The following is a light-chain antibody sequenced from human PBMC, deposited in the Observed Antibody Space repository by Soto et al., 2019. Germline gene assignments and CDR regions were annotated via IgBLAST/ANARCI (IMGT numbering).Light chain of an antibody. J-gene: IGLJ1*01. CDR1: SSDVGVYNF. Sequence: QSALTQPASVSGSPGQSITISCTGTSSDVGVYNFLSWYQQHPGKAPKLLIYEVSNRPSGVSDRFSGSKSGNTASLTISGLQAEDEADYYCSSYTSSTTRVFGTGTKVTVL. CDR3: SSYTSSTTRV. CDR2: EVS. V-gene: IGLV2-14*01.